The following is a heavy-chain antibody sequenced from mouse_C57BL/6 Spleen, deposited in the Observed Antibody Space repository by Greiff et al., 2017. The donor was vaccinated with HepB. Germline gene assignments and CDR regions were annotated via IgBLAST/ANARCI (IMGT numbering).Heavy chain of an antibody. D-gene: IGHD1-1*01. CDR2: INPNNGGT. CDR3: ARCYFYWYFDV. Sequence: EVQLQQSGPELVKPGASVKMSCKASGYTFTDYNMHWVKQSHGKSLEWIGYINPNNGGTSYNQKFKGKAKLTVNKSSSTAYMELRSLTSEDSAVYYCARCYFYWYFDVWGTGTTVTVSS. J-gene: IGHJ1*03. V-gene: IGHV1-22*01. CDR1: GYTFTDYN.